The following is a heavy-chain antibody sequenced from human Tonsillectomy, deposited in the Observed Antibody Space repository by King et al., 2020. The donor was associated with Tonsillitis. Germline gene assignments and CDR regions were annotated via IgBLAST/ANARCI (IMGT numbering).Heavy chain of an antibody. J-gene: IGHJ2*01. V-gene: IGHV4-39*01. Sequence: QLQESGPGLVKPSETLSLTCTVSGGSISSSSYYWGWIRQPPGKGLEWIGSINYSGSTYYNPSLKSRVTISVDTSKNQFSLKLSSVTAADTAVYYCASVLYCSGGSCYYLWYFDLWGRGTLVTVSS. CDR2: INYSGST. CDR1: GGSISSSSYY. D-gene: IGHD2-15*01. CDR3: ASVLYCSGGSCYYLWYFDL.